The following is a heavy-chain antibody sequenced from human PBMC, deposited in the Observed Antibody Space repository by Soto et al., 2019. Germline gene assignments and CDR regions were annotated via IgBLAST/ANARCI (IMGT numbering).Heavy chain of an antibody. CDR2: IYYTGST. CDR3: ARVAVAGTRFDY. Sequence: SETLSLTCTVSGGSISSYYWSWIRQPPGKGLEWIGFIYYTGSTNYNPSIKSRVTISVDTSKNQFSLKLSSVTAADTAVYYCARVAVAGTRFDYWGQGTQVTVSS. CDR1: GGSISSYY. V-gene: IGHV4-59*08. D-gene: IGHD6-19*01. J-gene: IGHJ4*02.